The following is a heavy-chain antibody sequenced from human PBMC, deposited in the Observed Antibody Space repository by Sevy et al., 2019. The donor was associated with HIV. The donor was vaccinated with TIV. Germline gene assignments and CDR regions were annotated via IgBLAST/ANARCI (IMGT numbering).Heavy chain of an antibody. Sequence: RASVKVSCKASGYTFTRYXINWVRQATGQGLEWMGWMNPXSGDXGSVQKFQGRVTMTRNTSISTAYMELRSLRSDDTAVYYCARAIGTTVXTXVDXXGQGTLVTVSS. D-gene: IGHD4-17*01. CDR2: MNPXSGDX. J-gene: IGHJ4*02. CDR3: ARAIGTTVXTXVDX. V-gene: IGHV1-8*01. CDR1: GYTFTRYX.